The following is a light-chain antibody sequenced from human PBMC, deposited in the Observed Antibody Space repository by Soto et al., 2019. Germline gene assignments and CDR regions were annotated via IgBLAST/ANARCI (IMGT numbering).Light chain of an antibody. J-gene: IGKJ4*02. Sequence: EIGMTQSPATLSVSPGERATLSCRASQSVSSILAWYQQKPGPTPKLLICVASTRATGIPARFSGSGSGTEFTLTISSLQSEDFAVYYCQQYNVWPLTFGGGTKVEFK. CDR1: QSVSSI. CDR2: VAS. V-gene: IGKV3-15*01. CDR3: QQYNVWPLT.